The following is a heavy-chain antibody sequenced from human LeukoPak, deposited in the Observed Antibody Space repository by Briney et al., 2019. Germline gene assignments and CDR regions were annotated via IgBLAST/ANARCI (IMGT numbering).Heavy chain of an antibody. J-gene: IGHJ4*02. CDR2: ISYSEST. V-gene: IGHV4-61*01. CDR3: ARHLGEIDY. Sequence: SETLSLTCTVSGGSVSSGSYYWSWIRQPPGKGLEWIGYISYSESTNDNPSLKSRVTISLDTSKNQFSLKLSSVTAADTAVYYCARHLGEIDYWGQGTLVTVSS. D-gene: IGHD3-10*01. CDR1: GGSVSSGSYY.